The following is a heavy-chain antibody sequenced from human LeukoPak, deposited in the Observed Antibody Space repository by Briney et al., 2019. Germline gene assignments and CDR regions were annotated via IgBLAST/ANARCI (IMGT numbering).Heavy chain of an antibody. CDR1: GFTFSNAW. Sequence: PGGSLRLSCAASGFTFSNAWMSWVRQAPGKGLEWVGRIKSKTDGGTTDHAAPVKGRFTVSRDDSKNTLYLQMNSLKTEDTAVYYCTTAFGGYSGYNYFDYWGQGTLVTVSS. D-gene: IGHD5-12*01. CDR2: IKSKTDGGTT. J-gene: IGHJ4*02. V-gene: IGHV3-15*01. CDR3: TTAFGGYSGYNYFDY.